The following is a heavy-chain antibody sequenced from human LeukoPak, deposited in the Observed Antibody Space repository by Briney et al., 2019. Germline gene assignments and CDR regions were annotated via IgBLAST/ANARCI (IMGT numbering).Heavy chain of an antibody. V-gene: IGHV3-23*01. J-gene: IGHJ4*02. CDR2: ISGSGGST. CDR3: AKSSYDFWSGLGY. D-gene: IGHD3-3*01. CDR1: GFTFSSYA. Sequence: PGGSLRLSCAASGFTFSSYAMSWVRQAPGKGLEWVSAISGSGGSTYYADSVKGRFTISRDNSKNTLDLQMNSLRAEDTAVYYCAKSSYDFWSGLGYWGQGTLVTVSS.